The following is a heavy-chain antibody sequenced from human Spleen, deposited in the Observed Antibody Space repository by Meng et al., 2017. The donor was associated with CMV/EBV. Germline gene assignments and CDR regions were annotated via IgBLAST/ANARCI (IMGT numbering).Heavy chain of an antibody. Sequence: GGSLRLSCAASGFTFSSYAMSWVRQAPGKGLEWVSVIYSGGSSTYYADSVKGRFTISRDSAKNTLFLQMNSLRVEDTAVYYCARDLGGRGNLPSAFYPYGMDVWGLGTTVTVSS. CDR1: GFTFSSYA. CDR2: IYSGGSST. V-gene: IGHV3-23*03. D-gene: IGHD1-26*01. CDR3: ARDLGGRGNLPSAFYPYGMDV. J-gene: IGHJ6*02.